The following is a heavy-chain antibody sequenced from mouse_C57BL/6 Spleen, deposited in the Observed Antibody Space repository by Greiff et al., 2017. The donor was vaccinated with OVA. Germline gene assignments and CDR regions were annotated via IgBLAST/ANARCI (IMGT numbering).Heavy chain of an antibody. Sequence: QVHVKQSGAELVKPGASVKISCKASGYAFSSYWMNWVKQRPGKGLEWIGQIYPGDGDTNYNGKFKGKATLTADKSSSTAYMQLSSLTSEDSAVYFCARREHYGSSDYWGQGTTLTVSS. V-gene: IGHV1-80*01. J-gene: IGHJ2*01. CDR1: GYAFSSYW. D-gene: IGHD1-1*01. CDR3: ARREHYGSSDY. CDR2: IYPGDGDT.